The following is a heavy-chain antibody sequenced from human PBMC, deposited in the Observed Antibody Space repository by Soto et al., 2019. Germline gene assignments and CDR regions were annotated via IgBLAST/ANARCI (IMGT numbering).Heavy chain of an antibody. CDR3: ASTRWLQFNYFDY. CDR1: GGSISSSSYF. D-gene: IGHD5-12*01. J-gene: IGHJ4*02. CDR2: IYYSGST. Sequence: SETLFLTCTGSGGSISSSSYFWGWIRPPPGKGLEWIGSIYYSGSTYYNPSLKSRVTISVDTSKNQFSLKLSSVTAADTAVYYCASTRWLQFNYFDYWGQGTLVTVSS. V-gene: IGHV4-39*01.